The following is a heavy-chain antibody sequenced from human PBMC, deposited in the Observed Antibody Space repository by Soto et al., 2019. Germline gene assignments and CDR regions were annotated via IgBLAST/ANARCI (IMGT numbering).Heavy chain of an antibody. D-gene: IGHD5-18*01. V-gene: IGHV1-2*04. CDR1: GYTFTGYY. CDR3: ARAGAMVSSYYYGMDV. CDR2: INPNSGGT. Sequence: QVQLVQSGAEVKKPGASVKVSCKASGYTFTGYYMHWVRQAPGQGLEWMGWINPNSGGTNYAQKFQGWVTMTRDTSISTAYMELSRLRSGDTAVYYCARAGAMVSSYYYGMDVWGQGTTVTVSS. J-gene: IGHJ6*02.